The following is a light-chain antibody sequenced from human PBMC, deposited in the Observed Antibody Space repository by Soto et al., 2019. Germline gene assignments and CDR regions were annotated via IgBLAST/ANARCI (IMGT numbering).Light chain of an antibody. Sequence: IQVTQSPSSLSASVGDRVTITCRASQDINIYLAWYQQKPGKAPTLLIYGASTLQSGVPSRFSGSGFGTDFTLTISNLQAEDFASYYCQQLRSYPSTFGGGTKVEMK. CDR1: QDINIY. J-gene: IGKJ4*01. V-gene: IGKV1-9*01. CDR2: GAS. CDR3: QQLRSYPST.